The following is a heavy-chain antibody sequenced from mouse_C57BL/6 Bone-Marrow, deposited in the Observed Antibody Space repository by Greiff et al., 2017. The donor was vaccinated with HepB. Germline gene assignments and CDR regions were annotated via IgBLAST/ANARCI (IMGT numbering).Heavy chain of an antibody. CDR1: GYAFSSYW. J-gene: IGHJ3*01. CDR3: ARDSAGYVDWFDY. D-gene: IGHD3-2*02. CDR2: IYPGDGDT. V-gene: IGHV1-80*01. Sequence: VQLQQSGAELVKPGASVKISCKASGYAFSSYWMNWVKQRPGKGLEWIGQIYPGDGDTNYNGKFKGKATLTADKSSSTAYMQLSSLTSEDSAVYFAARDSAGYVDWFDYWGQGTLVTVSA.